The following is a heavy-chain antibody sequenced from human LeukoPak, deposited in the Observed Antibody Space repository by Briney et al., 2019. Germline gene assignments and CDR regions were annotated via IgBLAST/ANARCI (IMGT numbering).Heavy chain of an antibody. D-gene: IGHD3-10*01. V-gene: IGHV3-7*04. CDR1: GFTFSSYY. J-gene: IGHJ4*02. Sequence: PGGSLRLSCAASGFTFSSYYMTWVRQGPGKGLEWVANIKLDGSEKYYGDSVKGRFTISRDNAKNSLYLQMNSLRAEDTAVYHCARDGYTSGSHDYWGQGALVTVSS. CDR3: ARDGYTSGSHDY. CDR2: IKLDGSEK.